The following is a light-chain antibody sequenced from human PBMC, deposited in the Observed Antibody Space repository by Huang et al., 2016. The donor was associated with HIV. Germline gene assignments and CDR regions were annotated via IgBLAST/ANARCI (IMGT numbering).Light chain of an antibody. Sequence: DIQMTQSPSSLSASVGDRVTITCRASQSINSYLNWYQQKPGKAPKVLIYAASSLQSGVPSRFSGSGSGTDFTLTINSLQPEDVAIYYCQQSYNTPLTFGGGPGWRSN. CDR1: QSINSY. V-gene: IGKV1-39*01. J-gene: IGKJ4*01. CDR2: AAS. CDR3: QQSYNTPLT.